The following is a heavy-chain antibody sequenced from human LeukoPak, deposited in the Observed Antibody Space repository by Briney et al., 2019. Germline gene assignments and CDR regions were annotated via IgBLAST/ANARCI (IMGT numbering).Heavy chain of an antibody. Sequence: GGSLRLSCAASGFTFSSYAMSWVRQAPGKGLEWVSSISSSSSYIYYADSVKGRFTISRDNAKNSLYLQMNSLRAEDTAVYYCARMGHDILVPSGMDVWGQGTTVTVSS. J-gene: IGHJ6*02. D-gene: IGHD1-1*01. CDR2: ISSSSSYI. CDR1: GFTFSSYA. CDR3: ARMGHDILVPSGMDV. V-gene: IGHV3-21*01.